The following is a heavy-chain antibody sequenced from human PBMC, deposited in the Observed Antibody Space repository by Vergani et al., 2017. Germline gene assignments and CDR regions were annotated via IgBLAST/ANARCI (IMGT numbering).Heavy chain of an antibody. V-gene: IGHV3-15*01. J-gene: IGHJ4*02. D-gene: IGHD2-2*02. CDR3: YTDYPDS. Sequence: EVQVVESGGGLIKPGGSLRLSHVVSGITFKNAWINWVRQAPGKGLEWIGRIRSKNDGGTADYAAPLKGRFTISRDDSKDSAFLLVNNLKTEDTAVYFCYTDYPDSWGQGTLVTVSS. CDR2: IRSKNDGGTA. CDR1: GITFKNAW.